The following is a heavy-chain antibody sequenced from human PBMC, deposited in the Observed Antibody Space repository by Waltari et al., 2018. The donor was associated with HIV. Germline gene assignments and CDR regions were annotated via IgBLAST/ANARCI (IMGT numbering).Heavy chain of an antibody. Sequence: EVQVLESGGALVQPGGSLRLSCAASGFTFSNYGMSWVRQAPGKGVEWVSTISGSGGRTYYADAVKGRFTVSRDNSKTPLYLQRTSLRAEDTAVYFCVKEHQYSHSWYSYYGMDVWGQGTTVTVSS. V-gene: IGHV3-23*01. CDR1: GFTFSNYG. D-gene: IGHD6-13*01. J-gene: IGHJ6*02. CDR3: VKEHQYSHSWYSYYGMDV. CDR2: ISGSGGRT.